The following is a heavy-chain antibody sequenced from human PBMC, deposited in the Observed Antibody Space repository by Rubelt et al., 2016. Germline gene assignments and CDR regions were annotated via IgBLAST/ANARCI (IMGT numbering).Heavy chain of an antibody. CDR3: ATYYDSPRGAFDI. D-gene: IGHD3-22*01. Sequence: MSWIRQAPGKGLEWVSYISSSSSYTNYADSVKGRFTISRDNAKNSVYLQMNSLKTEDTAVYYCATYYDSPRGAFDIWGHGTMVTVSS. J-gene: IGHJ3*02. CDR2: ISSSSSYT. V-gene: IGHV3-11*03.